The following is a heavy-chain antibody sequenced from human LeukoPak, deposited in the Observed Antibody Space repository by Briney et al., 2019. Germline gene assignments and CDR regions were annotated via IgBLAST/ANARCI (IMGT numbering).Heavy chain of an antibody. CDR3: ARGGSASRYYYYGMDV. V-gene: IGHV3-9*01. J-gene: IGHJ6*02. D-gene: IGHD2-15*01. Sequence: GGSLRLSCAASGFTFDDYAMHWVRHAPGKGLEWVSGINWNSGSIGYADSVKGRFTISRDNAKNSLYLQMNSLRAEDTAVYYCARGGSASRYYYYGMDVWGQGTTVTVSS. CDR2: INWNSGSI. CDR1: GFTFDDYA.